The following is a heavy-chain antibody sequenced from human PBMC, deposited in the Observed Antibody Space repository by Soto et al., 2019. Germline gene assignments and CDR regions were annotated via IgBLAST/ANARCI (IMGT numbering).Heavy chain of an antibody. D-gene: IGHD4-17*01. Sequence: QVQLVESGGGVVQPGRALRLSCAASGFTFSSYAMHWVRQAPGKGLDWVAVISYDGSNKYYADSVKGRFTISRDNSKNTLYLQMNSLRAEDTAVYYCARDYGDYWGQGTLVTVSS. CDR2: ISYDGSNK. CDR1: GFTFSSYA. V-gene: IGHV3-30-3*01. J-gene: IGHJ4*02. CDR3: ARDYGDY.